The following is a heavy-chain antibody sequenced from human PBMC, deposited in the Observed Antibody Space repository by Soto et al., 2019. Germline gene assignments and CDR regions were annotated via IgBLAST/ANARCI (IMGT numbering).Heavy chain of an antibody. J-gene: IGHJ4*02. CDR2: ISGGGGST. CDR1: GFTFSSYA. Sequence: TGGSLRLSCAASGFTFSSYAMSWVRQAPGKGLEWVSAISGGGGSTYYADSVKGRFTISRDNSKNTLYLQMNSLRAEDTAVYYCAKDYRQQLASDYWGQGTLVTVSS. D-gene: IGHD6-13*01. V-gene: IGHV3-23*01. CDR3: AKDYRQQLASDY.